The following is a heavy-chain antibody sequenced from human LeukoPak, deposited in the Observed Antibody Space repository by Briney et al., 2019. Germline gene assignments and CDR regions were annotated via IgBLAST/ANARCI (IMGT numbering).Heavy chain of an antibody. CDR3: ARGKYCNGGSCFADY. Sequence: TLSLTCTVSGGSINSDNSYWNWIRQHPGKGLEWIGYIYFSGSTYYNPSLKSRVFMLLDTSKNQFSLRLSSVTAAHTAVYYCARGKYCNGGSCFADYWGQGTLVTVSS. CDR1: GGSINSDNSY. CDR2: IYFSGST. V-gene: IGHV4-31*03. D-gene: IGHD2-15*01. J-gene: IGHJ4*02.